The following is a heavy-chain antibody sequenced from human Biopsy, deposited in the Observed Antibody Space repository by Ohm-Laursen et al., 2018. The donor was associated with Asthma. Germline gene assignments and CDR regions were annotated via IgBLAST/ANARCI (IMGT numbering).Heavy chain of an antibody. CDR2: ILTKFDIT. Sequence: SSVKVSCKASGGMFSNFAFSWVRQAPGHGLEWMGTILTKFDITSYAEKFQGRVTITADKSTSTTYMELSRLRSEDTAVYYCARSYDTDSYPVLVLDYWGQGTLVTVSS. CDR1: GGMFSNFA. CDR3: ARSYDTDSYPVLVLDY. J-gene: IGHJ4*02. V-gene: IGHV1-69*04. D-gene: IGHD3-22*01.